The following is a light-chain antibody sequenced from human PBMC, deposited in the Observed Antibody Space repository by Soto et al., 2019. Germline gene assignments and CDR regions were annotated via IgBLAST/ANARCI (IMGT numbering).Light chain of an antibody. Sequence: EIVLTQSPGTLFLSPGERATLSCRASQSVSSSYLAWYQQKPGQAPMLLIYGASSRATGIPDRFSGSGSGTDFTLTISRLEPEDFAVYYCQQYGTSPVPFGQGTKVEIK. J-gene: IGKJ1*01. CDR2: GAS. CDR3: QQYGTSPVP. V-gene: IGKV3-20*01. CDR1: QSVSSSY.